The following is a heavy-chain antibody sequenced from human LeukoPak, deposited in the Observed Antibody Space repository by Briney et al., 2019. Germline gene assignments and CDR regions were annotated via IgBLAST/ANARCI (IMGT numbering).Heavy chain of an antibody. D-gene: IGHD4-17*01. CDR2: ISACNGNT. CDR3: ARLGRDCGDYTIGLLVEFDI. CDR1: GYTFTGYY. J-gene: IGHJ3*02. Sequence: VASVKVSWKASGYTFTGYYMHWVRQAPGQGLGWMGWISACNGNTNYAQKLQGRVTMTTDTSTSTAYMELRSLRSDDTAVYYCARLGRDCGDYTIGLLVEFDIWGQGTMVTVSS. V-gene: IGHV1-18*04.